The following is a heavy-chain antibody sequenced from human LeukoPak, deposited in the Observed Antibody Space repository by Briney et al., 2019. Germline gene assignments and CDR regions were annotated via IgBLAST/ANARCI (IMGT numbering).Heavy chain of an antibody. CDR3: AKATRVRGVPFDY. CDR2: ISGSGGST. V-gene: IGHV3-23*01. D-gene: IGHD3-10*02. J-gene: IGHJ4*02. CDR1: GFTFSSYA. Sequence: GGSLRLSCAASGFTFSSYARSWVRQAPGKGLEWVSAISGSGGSTYYADSVKGRFTISRDNSKNTLYPQMNSLRAEDTDVYYCAKATRVRGVPFDYWGQGTLVTVSS.